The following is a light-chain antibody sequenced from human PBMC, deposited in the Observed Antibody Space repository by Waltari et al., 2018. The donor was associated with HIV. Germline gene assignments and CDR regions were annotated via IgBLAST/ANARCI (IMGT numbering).Light chain of an antibody. CDR3: QQYNNWPPEGT. CDR1: KSVSSN. CDR2: GAS. V-gene: IGKV3-15*01. Sequence: EIVMTQSPATLSVSPGERANLSCRASKSVSSNVSWYQQNPGQAPRVLIYGASTRATGIPARFSGSGSGTDFTLTISSLQSEDFAVYDCQQYNNWPPEGTFGQGTRLEIK. J-gene: IGKJ5*01.